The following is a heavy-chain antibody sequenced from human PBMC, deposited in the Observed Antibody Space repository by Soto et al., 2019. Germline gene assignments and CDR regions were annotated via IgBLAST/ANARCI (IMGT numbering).Heavy chain of an antibody. CDR3: ARCGGGAIGSSSSSCDFDY. CDR1: GFTFSSYS. D-gene: IGHD6-6*01. Sequence: QPGGSLRLSCAASGFTFSSYSMNWVRQAPGKGLEWVSYISSSSSTIYYADSVKGRFTISRDNAKNSLYLQMNSLRDEDTAVYYCARCGGGAIGSSSSSCDFDYWGQGTLVTVSS. CDR2: ISSSSSTI. J-gene: IGHJ4*02. V-gene: IGHV3-48*02.